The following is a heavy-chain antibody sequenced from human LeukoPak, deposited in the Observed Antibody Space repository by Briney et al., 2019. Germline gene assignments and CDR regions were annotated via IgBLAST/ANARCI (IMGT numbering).Heavy chain of an antibody. CDR1: GYTFTSYG. CDR2: INPNSGGT. V-gene: IGHV1-2*02. Sequence: GASVKVSCKASGYTFTSYGISWVRQAPGQGLEWMGWINPNSGGTNYAQKFQGRVTMTRDTSISTAYMELSRLRSDDTAVYYCARAIAAAGTGGYYMDVWGKGTTVTVSS. J-gene: IGHJ6*03. CDR3: ARAIAAAGTGGYYMDV. D-gene: IGHD6-13*01.